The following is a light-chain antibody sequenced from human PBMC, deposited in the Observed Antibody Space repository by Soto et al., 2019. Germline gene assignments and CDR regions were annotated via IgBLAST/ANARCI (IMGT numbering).Light chain of an antibody. CDR2: KAS. J-gene: IGKJ1*01. CDR1: QTISSW. V-gene: IGKV1-5*03. Sequence: DIQMTQSPSTLPASVGDRVTITCRASQTISSWLAWYQQKPGKAPDLLIYKASSLESGVPSRSSGSGSGTEFTLTISSLQPDDFATYYCQQYNSYPGTFGQGTKVDIK. CDR3: QQYNSYPGT.